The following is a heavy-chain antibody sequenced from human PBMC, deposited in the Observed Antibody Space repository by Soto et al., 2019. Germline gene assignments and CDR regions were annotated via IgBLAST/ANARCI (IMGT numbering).Heavy chain of an antibody. J-gene: IGHJ6*02. D-gene: IGHD4-4*01. V-gene: IGHV1-8*01. Sequence: QVQLVQSGAEVKTPGASVKVSCRASGYTFTSYDINWVRQATGQGLEWLGWMKPNRGNAGYVQKVQGRVTMTRDTSISTAYMELSSLRSEDTAVYYCARISPKTETATNHYYAMDVWGQGTTVTVSS. CDR2: MKPNRGNA. CDR1: GYTFTSYD. CDR3: ARISPKTETATNHYYAMDV.